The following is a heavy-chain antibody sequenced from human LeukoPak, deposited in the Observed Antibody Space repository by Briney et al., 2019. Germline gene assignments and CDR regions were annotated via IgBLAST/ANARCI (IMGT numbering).Heavy chain of an antibody. V-gene: IGHV1-2*02. CDR3: ARSYYYGSLNWFDP. Sequence: ALVKVSCKASGYTFTGYYMHWVRQAPGQGLEWMGWINPNSGGTNYAQKFQGRVTMTRDTSISTAYMELSRLRSDDTAVYYCARSYYYGSLNWFDPWGQGTLVTVSS. J-gene: IGHJ5*02. D-gene: IGHD3-10*01. CDR2: INPNSGGT. CDR1: GYTFTGYY.